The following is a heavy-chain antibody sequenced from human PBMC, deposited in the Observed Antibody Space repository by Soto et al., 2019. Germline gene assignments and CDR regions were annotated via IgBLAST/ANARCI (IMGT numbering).Heavy chain of an antibody. V-gene: IGHV3-30*18. CDR2: VSHDGRNT. J-gene: IGHJ4*02. Sequence: VQLVESGGGVVQPGRSLRLSCAASGFTFSDYAMHWVRQAPGKGLEWVAVVSHDGRNTHYADSVKGRFTISRDSSKNTVTQEMNSLRAEDTAVYYCAKGGRQWLVTSDFNYWGQEALVTVSS. CDR3: AKGGRQWLVTSDFNY. D-gene: IGHD6-19*01. CDR1: GFTFSDYA.